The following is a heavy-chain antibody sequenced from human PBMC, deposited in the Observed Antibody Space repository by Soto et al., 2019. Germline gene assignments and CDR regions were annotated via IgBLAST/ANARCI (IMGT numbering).Heavy chain of an antibody. CDR3: TRDGGGALTSAYFHYGMDV. D-gene: IGHD2-21*01. Sequence: EVQLVESGGGLVKPGGSLRLSCAASRFHFSSAWMNWVRQAPGKGLEWVGRIKSETEGGTIDYAAPVKGRFTISRDDSKSTLYLQMNSLKTEDTAVYYCTRDGGGALTSAYFHYGMDVWGQGTTVTVPS. V-gene: IGHV3-15*01. CDR2: IKSETEGGTI. J-gene: IGHJ6*02. CDR1: RFHFSSAW.